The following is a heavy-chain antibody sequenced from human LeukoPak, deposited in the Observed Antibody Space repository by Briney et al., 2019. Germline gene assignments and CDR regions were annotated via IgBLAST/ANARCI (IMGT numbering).Heavy chain of an antibody. J-gene: IGHJ4*02. CDR2: ISYDGSNK. CDR1: GFTFSTYA. CDR3: ARGNSGIYAHFDY. Sequence: GGSLRLSCAASGFTFSTYAIQWVRQAPGKGLEWVAVISYDGSNKYYADSVKGRFTISRDNSKNTLYLQMNSLRAEDTALYYCARGNSGIYAHFDYWGQGTLVTVSS. V-gene: IGHV3-30-3*01. D-gene: IGHD1-26*01.